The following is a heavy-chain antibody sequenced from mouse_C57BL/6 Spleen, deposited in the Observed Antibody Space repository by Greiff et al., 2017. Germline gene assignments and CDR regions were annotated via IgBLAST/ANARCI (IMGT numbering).Heavy chain of an antibody. D-gene: IGHD1-1*02. CDR2: INPNNGGT. Sequence: EVQLQQSGPELVKPGASVKISCKASGYTFTDYCMNWVKQSPGKSLEWIGDINPNNGGTSYNQKFKGKATLTVDKSSSTAYMELRSHTSENSAVYYCGLYGPFAYWGQGTLVTVSA. J-gene: IGHJ3*01. CDR1: GYTFTDYC. V-gene: IGHV1-26*01. CDR3: GLYGPFAY.